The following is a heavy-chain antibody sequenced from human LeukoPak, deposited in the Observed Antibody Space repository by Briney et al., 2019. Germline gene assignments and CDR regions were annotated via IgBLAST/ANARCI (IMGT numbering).Heavy chain of an antibody. J-gene: IGHJ4*02. CDR3: AKGAWELPLQSFDY. D-gene: IGHD1-26*01. Sequence: SETLSLTCAVSGYSISSGYYWGWIRQPPGKGLEWIGSIYHSGSTYYNPSLKSRVTISVDTSKNQFSLKLSSVTAADTAVYYCAKGAWELPLQSFDYWGQGTLVTVSS. V-gene: IGHV4-38-2*01. CDR2: IYHSGST. CDR1: GYSISSGYY.